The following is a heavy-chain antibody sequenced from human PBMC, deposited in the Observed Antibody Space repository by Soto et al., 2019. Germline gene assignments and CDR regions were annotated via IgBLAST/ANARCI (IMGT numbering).Heavy chain of an antibody. CDR3: AKGGISLVRGSFDY. CDR2: MSGSGSDT. Sequence: EVQLLQSGGGLVQPGGSLRLSCAPSGIALTNYAMSWVRQAPGKGLEWVAAMSGSGSDTYYSDSVKGRFIISRDNSKNTLYLQMNSLRAEDTAVYCCAKGGISLVRGSFDYWGQGTLVTVSS. J-gene: IGHJ4*02. CDR1: GIALTNYA. D-gene: IGHD3-10*01. V-gene: IGHV3-23*01.